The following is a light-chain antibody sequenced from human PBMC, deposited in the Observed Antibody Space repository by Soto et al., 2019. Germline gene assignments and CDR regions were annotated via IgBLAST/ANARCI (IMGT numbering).Light chain of an antibody. CDR1: SPNIGGNS. CDR3: GSWDSSVSAYA. J-gene: IGLJ1*01. CDR2: DDD. V-gene: IGLV1-51*01. Sequence: QPVPTQPPSVSPAPGQRATISCSGSSPNIGGNSVSWYQQLPGTAPKLLIYDDDKRPSGIPERFSGFKSGTSATLGITGFQSGDEADYYCGSWDSSVSAYAFGTGTKVTVL.